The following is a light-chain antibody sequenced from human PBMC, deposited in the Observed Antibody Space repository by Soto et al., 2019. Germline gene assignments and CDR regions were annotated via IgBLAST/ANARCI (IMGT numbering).Light chain of an antibody. V-gene: IGKV1-27*01. Sequence: IQMTQSPSTLSASVGDRVTITCRASQAISNFLAWYQQKPGKVPKLLMYGASTLPSGVPSRFSGSGSGTDFTLTISSLQPEDVAVYYCHHFGSSPETFGQGTKVE. CDR3: HHFGSSPET. CDR2: GAS. J-gene: IGKJ1*01. CDR1: QAISNF.